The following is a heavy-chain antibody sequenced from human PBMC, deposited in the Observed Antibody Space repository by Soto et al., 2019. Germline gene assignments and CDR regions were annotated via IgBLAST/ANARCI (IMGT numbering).Heavy chain of an antibody. CDR2: IYYSGST. D-gene: IGHD4-17*01. CDR1: GGSISSGGYY. CDR3: ARADDYGEPNWFDP. Sequence: SETLSLTCTVSGGSISSGGYYWSWIRQHPGKGLEWIGYIYYSGSTYYNPSLKSRVTISVDTPKNQFSLKLSSVTAADTAVYYCARADDYGEPNWFDPWGQGTLVTVSS. J-gene: IGHJ5*02. V-gene: IGHV4-31*03.